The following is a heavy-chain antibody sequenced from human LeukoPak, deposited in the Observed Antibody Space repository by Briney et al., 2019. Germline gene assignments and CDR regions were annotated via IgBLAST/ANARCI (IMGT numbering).Heavy chain of an antibody. J-gene: IGHJ4*02. CDR2: IGTRSNPI. Sequence: GGSLRLSCAASGFSFSDFYMSWIRQAPGMGLEWISYIGTRSNPIYYADSVKGRFTISRDNSNNTLYLQMNSLRAEDTAMYFCAKDLGWELPAEAYWGQGILVTVSS. V-gene: IGHV3-11*01. CDR3: AKDLGWELPAEAY. D-gene: IGHD1-26*01. CDR1: GFSFSDFY.